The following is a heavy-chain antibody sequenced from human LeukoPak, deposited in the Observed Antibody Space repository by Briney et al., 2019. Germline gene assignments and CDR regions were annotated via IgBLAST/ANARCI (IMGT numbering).Heavy chain of an antibody. CDR2: ISYDESNK. D-gene: IGHD6-6*01. J-gene: IGHJ4*02. V-gene: IGHV3-30-3*01. CDR1: GFTFSSYA. CDR3: ARVEYSSSSLDY. Sequence: PGGSLRLSRAASGFTFSSYAMHWVRQAPGKGLEWVAVISYDESNKYYADSVKGRFTISRDNSKNTLYLQMNSLRAEDTAVYYCARVEYSSSSLDYWGQGTLVTVSS.